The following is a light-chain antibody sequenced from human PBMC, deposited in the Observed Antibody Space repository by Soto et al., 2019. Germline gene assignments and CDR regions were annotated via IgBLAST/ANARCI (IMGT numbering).Light chain of an antibody. CDR3: QHYNQWPPFT. CDR2: GAS. Sequence: EIVMTQSPATLSVSPGERATLSCRASQSVRSSLAWYQHKPGQVPRLLIYGASTRATGVPVRFSGSGSGTDFPLSISSLQAEDVAVYYCQHYNQWPPFTFGPGTKVDIK. CDR1: QSVRSS. J-gene: IGKJ3*01. V-gene: IGKV3-15*01.